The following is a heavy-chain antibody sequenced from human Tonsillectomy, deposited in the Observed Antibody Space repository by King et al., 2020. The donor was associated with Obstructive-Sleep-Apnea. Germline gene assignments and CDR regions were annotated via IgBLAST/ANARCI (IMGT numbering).Heavy chain of an antibody. J-gene: IGHJ5*02. CDR3: ARVYNGGVNNWFDP. Sequence: VQLVQSGAEVKKPGSSVKVSCKASGGTFSSSGVSWVRQAPGQGLEWMGGSIPIFGTVNYAQKVQGRVTITSDESTSTDSMELSSLRSEDTAVYSCARVYNGGVNNWFDPWGQGTLVTVSS. D-gene: IGHD3-10*01. V-gene: IGHV1-69*05. CDR1: GGTFSSSG. CDR2: SIPIFGTV.